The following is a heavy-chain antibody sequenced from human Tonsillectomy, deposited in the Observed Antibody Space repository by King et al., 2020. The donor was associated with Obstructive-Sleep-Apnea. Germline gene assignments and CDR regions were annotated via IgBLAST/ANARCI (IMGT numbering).Heavy chain of an antibody. Sequence: VQLVESGGGLVKPGGSLRLSCAASGFTFSDYDMSWIRQAQGKGLEWVSYFIWYGSTIYYADSVKGRFTLSRDNAKNSLYLQMNSLSAEDTAVYCCATRIPAALLYWGQGTLVTVSS. CDR2: FIWYGSTI. CDR1: GFTFSDYD. CDR3: ATRIPAALLY. D-gene: IGHD6-13*01. J-gene: IGHJ4*02. V-gene: IGHV3-11*01.